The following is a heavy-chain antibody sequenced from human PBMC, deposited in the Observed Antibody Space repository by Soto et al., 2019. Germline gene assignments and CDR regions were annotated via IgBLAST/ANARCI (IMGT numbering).Heavy chain of an antibody. V-gene: IGHV4-34*01. D-gene: IGHD3-3*01. J-gene: IGHJ4*02. Sequence: QVQLQQWGAGLLKPSETLSLSCAVYGASFSDYYWSWLRQPPGKGLEWIGDINHSGSTNYNPSLKSRITISVDTSTNQFSLKLSSVTAADTAVYYCARGPPNYDFWSGETLDYWGQGTLVTVSS. CDR1: GASFSDYY. CDR2: INHSGST. CDR3: ARGPPNYDFWSGETLDY.